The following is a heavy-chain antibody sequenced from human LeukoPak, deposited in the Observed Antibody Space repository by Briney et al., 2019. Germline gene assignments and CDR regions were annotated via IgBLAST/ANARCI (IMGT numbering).Heavy chain of an antibody. CDR1: GGTFSSYA. V-gene: IGHV1-18*01. J-gene: IGHJ4*02. CDR3: ARDRPLEYSSSSDSDY. Sequence: GASVKVSCKASGGTFSSYAISWVRQAPGQGLEWMGWISAYNGNTNYAQKLQGRVTMTTDTSTGTAYMELRSLRSDDTAVYYCARDRPLEYSSSSDSDYWGQGTLVTVSS. CDR2: ISAYNGNT. D-gene: IGHD6-6*01.